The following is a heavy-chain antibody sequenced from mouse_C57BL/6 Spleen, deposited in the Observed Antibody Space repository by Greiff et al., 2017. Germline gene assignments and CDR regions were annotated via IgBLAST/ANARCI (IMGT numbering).Heavy chain of an antibody. J-gene: IGHJ2*01. Sequence: EVKLMESGGGLVKPGGSLKLSCAASGFTFSSYAMTWVRQTPEKRLEWVATISDGGSYTNYPDNLKGRFTISRANAKNNLYLQMRHLKSEYTAMYYCARDDYVSRGYFDYWGQGTTLTVSS. CDR3: ARDDYVSRGYFDY. CDR1: GFTFSSYA. CDR2: ISDGGSYT. D-gene: IGHD1-1*01. V-gene: IGHV5-4*01.